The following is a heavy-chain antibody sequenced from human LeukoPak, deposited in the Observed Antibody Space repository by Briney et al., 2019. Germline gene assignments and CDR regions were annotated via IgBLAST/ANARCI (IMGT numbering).Heavy chain of an antibody. Sequence: GGSLRLSCAASGFTFSNYWMSWVRQAPGKGLEWVANIKQDGSEKYYVDSVKGRFTISRDNAKNSLYLQMNSLRVEDTAVYYCAREYRGSRYFRGQGTLVTISS. D-gene: IGHD2/OR15-2a*01. CDR2: IKQDGSEK. CDR3: AREYRGSRYF. V-gene: IGHV3-7*01. CDR1: GFTFSNYW. J-gene: IGHJ4*02.